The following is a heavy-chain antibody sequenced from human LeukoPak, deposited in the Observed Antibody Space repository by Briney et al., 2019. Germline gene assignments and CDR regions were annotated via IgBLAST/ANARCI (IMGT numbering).Heavy chain of an antibody. CDR1: GASISKYY. CDR2: IYVRGTTDDNPT. CDR3: ARGYSYGENWFDP. J-gene: IGHJ5*02. Sequence: NTSETLSLTCTVSGASISKYYWSWIRQPAGKGLEWIGRIYVRGTTDDNPTDYNPPLKSRVIMSVDTSKNQFSLNLSSVTAADTAVYYCARGYSYGENWFDPWGQGTLVSVSS. V-gene: IGHV4-4*07. D-gene: IGHD5-18*01.